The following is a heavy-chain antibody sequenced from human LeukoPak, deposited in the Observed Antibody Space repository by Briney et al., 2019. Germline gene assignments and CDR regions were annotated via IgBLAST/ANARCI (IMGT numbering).Heavy chain of an antibody. V-gene: IGHV1-69*01. D-gene: IGHD6-19*01. CDR2: IIPIFGTA. CDR1: GGTFSSYA. Sequence: SVKVSCKASGGTFSSYAISWVRQAPGQGLEWMGGIIPIFGTANYAQKFQGRVTITADESTSTAYMELSSLRSEDTAVYYCARDRRIAVAGADRDYYYGMDVWGQGTTVTVSS. J-gene: IGHJ6*02. CDR3: ARDRRIAVAGADRDYYYGMDV.